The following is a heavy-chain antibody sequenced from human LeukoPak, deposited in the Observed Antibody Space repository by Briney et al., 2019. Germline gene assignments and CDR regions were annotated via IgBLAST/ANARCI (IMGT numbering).Heavy chain of an antibody. CDR1: SGSISTSNYY. Sequence: SETLSLTCTVSSGSISTSNYYWGWVRQPPGKGLEWIGSIYYSGSTYSNPSLKSRVTISVDTSKNQFSLKLTSVSAADTAAYYCARDRGPNEYRYGFGSWFDPWGQGTLVTVSS. J-gene: IGHJ5*02. V-gene: IGHV4-39*07. D-gene: IGHD3-10*01. CDR2: IYYSGST. CDR3: ARDRGPNEYRYGFGSWFDP.